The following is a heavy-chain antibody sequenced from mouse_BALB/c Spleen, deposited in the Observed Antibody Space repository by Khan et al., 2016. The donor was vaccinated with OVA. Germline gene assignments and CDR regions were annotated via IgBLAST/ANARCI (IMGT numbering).Heavy chain of an antibody. D-gene: IGHD1-1*01. Sequence: QVQLQQSGAELVRPGTSVKMSCKAAGYTFTNYWIGWINQRPGHGLEWIGDIYPGNGNTNYNEKFKGKATLTADTSSSTAYLQLSSLTSEDSAIYYCARPYYFGTNDATMDDWGQGTSVTVSS. CDR2: IYPGNGNT. CDR3: ARPYYFGTNDATMDD. J-gene: IGHJ4*01. CDR1: GYTFTNYW. V-gene: IGHV1-63*02.